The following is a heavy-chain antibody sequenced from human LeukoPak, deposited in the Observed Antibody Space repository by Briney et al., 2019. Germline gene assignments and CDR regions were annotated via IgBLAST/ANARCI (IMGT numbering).Heavy chain of an antibody. CDR3: ARDAGIVATEYYFDY. J-gene: IGHJ4*02. V-gene: IGHV1-46*01. CDR2: INPSGGST. Sequence: ASVKVSCKASGYTFTSNYMHWVRQAPGQGLEWMGIINPSGGSTSNAQKFQGRVTMTRDTSISTAYMELSRLRSDDTAVYYCARDAGIVATEYYFDYWGQGTLVTVSS. D-gene: IGHD5-12*01. CDR1: GYTFTSNY.